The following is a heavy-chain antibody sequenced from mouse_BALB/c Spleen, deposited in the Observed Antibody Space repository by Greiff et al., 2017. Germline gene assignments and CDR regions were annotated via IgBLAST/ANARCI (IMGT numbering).Heavy chain of an antibody. CDR2: ISYSGST. D-gene: IGHD1-1*01. Sequence: EVKLVESGPGLVKPSQSLSLTCTVTGYSITSDYAWNWIRQFPGNKLEWMGYISYSGSTSYNPSLKSRISITRDTSKNQFFLQLNSVTTEDTATYYCARSYYGSSYWFAYWGQGTLVTVSA. CDR3: ARSYYGSSYWFAY. V-gene: IGHV3-2*02. J-gene: IGHJ3*01. CDR1: GYSITSDYA.